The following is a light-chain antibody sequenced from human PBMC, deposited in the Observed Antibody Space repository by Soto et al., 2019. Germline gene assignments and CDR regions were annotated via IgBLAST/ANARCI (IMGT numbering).Light chain of an antibody. J-gene: IGLJ2*01. V-gene: IGLV2-14*01. CDR2: DVS. Sequence: QSALTQPASVSESPGQSITISCTGTSSDVGGYNYVSWYQQHPGKAPKLMIYDVSNRPSGVSNRFSGSKSGNTASLTISGLQAEVEADYYCSSYTSSSTVLFGGGTKLTVL. CDR1: SSDVGGYNY. CDR3: SSYTSSSTVL.